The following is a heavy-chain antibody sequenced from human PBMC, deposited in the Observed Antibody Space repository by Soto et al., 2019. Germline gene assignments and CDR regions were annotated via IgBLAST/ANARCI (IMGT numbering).Heavy chain of an antibody. J-gene: IGHJ4*02. CDR3: AKTDGYEVEY. CDR2: IYPGDSDT. D-gene: IGHD5-18*01. CDR1: GYSFVSYW. Sequence: GESLKISRNSSGYSFVSYWIAWVRQMPGKGLEWMGSIYPGDSDTTYSPSIQGQVTISADKSSTTVYLQWNTLRASDTGMYYCAKTDGYEVEYWGQGTQVTVSS. V-gene: IGHV5-51*01.